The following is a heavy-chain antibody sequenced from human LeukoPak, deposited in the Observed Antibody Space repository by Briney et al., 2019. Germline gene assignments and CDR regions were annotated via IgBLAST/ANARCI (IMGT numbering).Heavy chain of an antibody. V-gene: IGHV1-46*01. CDR2: INPSGGST. J-gene: IGHJ6*02. CDR3: AREVYYYGMDV. Sequence: GASVKVSCKASGYTFTSQYMHWVRQAPGQGLEWMGIINPSGGSTSYAQKFQGRVTITRDTSASTAYMELSSLRSEDTAVYYCAREVYYYGMDVWGQGTTVTVSS. CDR1: GYTFTSQY.